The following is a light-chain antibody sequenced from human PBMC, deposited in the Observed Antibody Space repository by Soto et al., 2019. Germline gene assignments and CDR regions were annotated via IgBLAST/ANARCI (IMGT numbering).Light chain of an antibody. J-gene: IGKJ5*01. CDR2: DAS. V-gene: IGKV3D-20*02. Sequence: VLTQSTGTLSLSPGERATLSCRAIQTVRNNYLAWYQQKPGQAPKLLIYDASSRATGIPDRFSGGGSGTDFILTISSLEPEDFAVYYCQQRSNWPPITFAQGTRLEIK. CDR3: QQRSNWPPIT. CDR1: QTVRNNY.